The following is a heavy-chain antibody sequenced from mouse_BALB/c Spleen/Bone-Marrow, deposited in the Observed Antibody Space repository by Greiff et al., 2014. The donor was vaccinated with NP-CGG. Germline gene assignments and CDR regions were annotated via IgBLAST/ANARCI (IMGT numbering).Heavy chain of an antibody. CDR3: ARGNYYDYDYFDY. J-gene: IGHJ2*01. Sequence: VQLQQSGPELVEPGASVKMSCKASGYTFTSYVMHWVKQKPGQGLEWIGYINPYNDGTTYNEKFKGKATLTSDKSSSTAYMELSSLTSEDSAVYYCARGNYYDYDYFDYWGQGTTLTVSS. CDR2: INPYNDGT. D-gene: IGHD2-4*01. CDR1: GYTFTSYV. V-gene: IGHV1-14*01.